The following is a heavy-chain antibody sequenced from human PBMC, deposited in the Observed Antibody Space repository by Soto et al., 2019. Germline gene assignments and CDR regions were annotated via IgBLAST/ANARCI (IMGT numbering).Heavy chain of an antibody. D-gene: IGHD1-1*01. CDR2: IYATGTT. J-gene: IGHJ5*02. Sequence: SETLSLTCTVSGASISGFYWSWIRKSAGKGLEWIGRIYATGTTDYNPSLKSRVMVSVDTSKKQFSLKLRSVTAADTAVYYCVRDGTKTLRDWFDPWGQGISVTVSS. CDR1: GASISGFY. CDR3: VRDGTKTLRDWFDP. V-gene: IGHV4-4*07.